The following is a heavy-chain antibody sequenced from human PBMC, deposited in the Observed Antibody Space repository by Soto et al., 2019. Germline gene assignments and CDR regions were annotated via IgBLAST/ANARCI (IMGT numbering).Heavy chain of an antibody. CDR3: ARGIMYYYDSSGRDYVDD. V-gene: IGHV4-34*01. CDR1: GGSFSDYY. Sequence: ETLSLTCAVYGGSFSDYYWSWIRQPPGKGLEWIGEINHSGSTNYNPSLKSRVTISLDTSKKQFSLNLSSVTAADTAVYYCARGIMYYYDSSGRDYVDDWGQGTLVTVS. CDR2: INHSGST. D-gene: IGHD3-22*01. J-gene: IGHJ4*02.